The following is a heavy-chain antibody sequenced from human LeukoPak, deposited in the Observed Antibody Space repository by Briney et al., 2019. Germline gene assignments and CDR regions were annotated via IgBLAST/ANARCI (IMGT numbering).Heavy chain of an antibody. Sequence: GGSLRLSCAASGFTFSSYWMSWVRQAPGKGLEWVANIKQDGSEKYYVDSVKGRFTISRDNAENSLYLQMNSLRAEDTAVYYCARDGGAVLGAFDIWGQGTRVTVSS. J-gene: IGHJ3*02. CDR1: GFTFSSYW. CDR2: IKQDGSEK. V-gene: IGHV3-7*05. D-gene: IGHD3-16*01. CDR3: ARDGGAVLGAFDI.